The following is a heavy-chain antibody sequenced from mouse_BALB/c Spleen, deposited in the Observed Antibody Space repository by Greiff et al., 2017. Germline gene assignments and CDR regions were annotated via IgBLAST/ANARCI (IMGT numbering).Heavy chain of an antibody. J-gene: IGHJ2*01. V-gene: IGHV14-4*02. Sequence: VQLQQSGAELVRPGASVKLSCTASGFNIKDYYMHWVKQRPEQGLEWIGWIDPENGDTEYAPKFQGKATMTADTSSNTAYLQLSSLTSEDTAVYYCNAWYYGPDYWGEGTTLTVSS. CDR2: IDPENGDT. CDR3: NAWYYGPDY. CDR1: GFNIKDYY. D-gene: IGHD1-2*01.